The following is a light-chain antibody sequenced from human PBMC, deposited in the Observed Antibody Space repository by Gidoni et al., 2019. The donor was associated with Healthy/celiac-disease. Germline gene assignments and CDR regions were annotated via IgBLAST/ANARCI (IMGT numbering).Light chain of an antibody. Sequence: QSVLTQPPSVSGAPGQRVTISCTGSSSNIGAGYDVHWYQQLPGTAPKLPIYGNSNRPSGVPDRFSGSKSGTSASLAITGLQAEDEADYYCQSYDSSHLVFGGGTKLTVL. V-gene: IGLV1-40*01. CDR2: GNS. CDR1: SSNIGAGYD. J-gene: IGLJ3*02. CDR3: QSYDSSHLV.